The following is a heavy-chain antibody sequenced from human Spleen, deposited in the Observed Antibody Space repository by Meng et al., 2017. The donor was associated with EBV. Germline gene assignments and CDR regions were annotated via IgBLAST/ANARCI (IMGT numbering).Heavy chain of an antibody. D-gene: IGHD6-13*01. Sequence: VQLQESGPELMKPSGTLSLICAVSGGSINSGNWWNWVRQPPGKGLEWIGEIYHSGSTNYNPSLESRVTISVDKSKNQFSLKLSSVTAADTAVYYCARTYSSSIYYFDSWGPGTLVTVSS. V-gene: IGHV4-4*02. CDR1: GGSINSGNW. CDR2: IYHSGST. J-gene: IGHJ4*02. CDR3: ARTYSSSIYYFDS.